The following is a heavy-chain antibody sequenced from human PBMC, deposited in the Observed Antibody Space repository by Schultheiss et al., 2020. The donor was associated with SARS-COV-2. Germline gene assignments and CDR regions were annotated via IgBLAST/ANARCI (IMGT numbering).Heavy chain of an antibody. V-gene: IGHV3-48*03. CDR1: GFTFSSYE. J-gene: IGHJ6*02. D-gene: IGHD1-26*01. Sequence: GGSLRLSCAASGFTFSSYEMNWVRQAPGKGLEWVSYISSSGSTIYYADSVKGRFTISRDNAKNSLYLQMNSLRAEDTAVYYCARDQGGSEGYYYYYYGMDVWGQGTTVTVSS. CDR3: ARDQGGSEGYYYYYYGMDV. CDR2: ISSSGSTI.